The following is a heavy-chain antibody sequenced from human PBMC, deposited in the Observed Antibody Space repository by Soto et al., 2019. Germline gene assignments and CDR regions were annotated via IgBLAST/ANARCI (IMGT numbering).Heavy chain of an antibody. J-gene: IGHJ3*02. Sequence: SVKVSCKTSGGTFSSYAISWVRQAPGQGLEWMGGIVPIVDTSTYAQKFQGRVTMTEDTSTDTAYMELSSLRSEDTAVYYCARVWGGAFDIWGQGTMVTVSS. V-gene: IGHV1-69*06. D-gene: IGHD3-10*01. CDR3: ARVWGGAFDI. CDR2: IVPIVDTS. CDR1: GGTFSSYA.